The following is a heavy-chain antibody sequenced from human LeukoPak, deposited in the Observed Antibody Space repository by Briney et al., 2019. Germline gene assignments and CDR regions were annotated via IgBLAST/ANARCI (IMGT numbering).Heavy chain of an antibody. Sequence: GESLKISCKGSGYSFTSYWIGWVRQMPGKSLEWMGIIYPGDSETGYSPSFEGQVTISADKSISTAYLQWSSMKASDTAMYYCVRRLGTDYDILTGTSGHDAFDIWGQGTMVTVSS. J-gene: IGHJ3*02. CDR3: VRRLGTDYDILTGTSGHDAFDI. CDR1: GYSFTSYW. D-gene: IGHD3-9*01. V-gene: IGHV5-51*01. CDR2: IYPGDSET.